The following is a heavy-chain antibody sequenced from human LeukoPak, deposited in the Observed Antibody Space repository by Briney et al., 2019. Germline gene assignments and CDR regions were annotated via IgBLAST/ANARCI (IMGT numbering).Heavy chain of an antibody. Sequence: GASVKVSCKASGYTFTSYGISWVRQAPGQGLEWMGWISAYNGNTNYAQKLQGRVTMTTDTSTSTAYMELRSLRSDDTAVYYCARGPYGSGSYYNPPDYWGQGTLVSVSS. CDR2: ISAYNGNT. D-gene: IGHD3-10*01. V-gene: IGHV1-18*01. CDR1: GYTFTSYG. CDR3: ARGPYGSGSYYNPPDY. J-gene: IGHJ4*02.